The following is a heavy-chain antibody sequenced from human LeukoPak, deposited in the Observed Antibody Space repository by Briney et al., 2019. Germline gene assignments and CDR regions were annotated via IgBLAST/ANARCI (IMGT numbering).Heavy chain of an antibody. V-gene: IGHV3-30*02. Sequence: PGGSLRLSCAASGFTFSSYGMHWVRQAPGKGLEWVAFIRYDGSNKYYADSVKGRFTISRDNSKNTLYLQMNSLRAEDTAVYYCAKVAFYDYGRDAFDIWGQGTMVTVSS. CDR3: AKVAFYDYGRDAFDI. CDR2: IRYDGSNK. D-gene: IGHD4-17*01. CDR1: GFTFSSYG. J-gene: IGHJ3*02.